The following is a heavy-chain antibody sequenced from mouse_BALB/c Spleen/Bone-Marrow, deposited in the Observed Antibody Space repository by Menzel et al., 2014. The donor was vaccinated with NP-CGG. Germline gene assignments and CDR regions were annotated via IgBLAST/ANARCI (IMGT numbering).Heavy chain of an antibody. CDR2: IYPGNSDT. CDR3: TRFGSTYDWYFDV. Sequence: VQLQQSGTVLARPGASVKMSCKASGYSFXIYWMHWVKQRPGQGLEWIGAIYPGNSDTSYNQKFKGKAKLTAVTSASTAYMELSSLTNEDSAVYYCTRFGSTYDWYFDVWGAGTTVTVSS. V-gene: IGHV1-5*01. D-gene: IGHD1-1*01. CDR1: GYSFXIYW. J-gene: IGHJ1*01.